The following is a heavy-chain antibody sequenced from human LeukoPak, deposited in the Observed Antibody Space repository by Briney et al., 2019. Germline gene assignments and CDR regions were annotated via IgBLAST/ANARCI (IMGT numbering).Heavy chain of an antibody. CDR2: INSDGSRK. J-gene: IGHJ5*02. D-gene: IGHD2-21*01. CDR1: X. V-gene: IGHV3-74*01. Sequence: XMQWVRXAPGKGLVWVSRINSDGSRKKYGDSVKGRFTISRDNAKNTLYLQMNSLSAEDTAVYYCARDRLDDNCFDLWGQGTLVTVSS. CDR3: ARDRLDDNCFDL.